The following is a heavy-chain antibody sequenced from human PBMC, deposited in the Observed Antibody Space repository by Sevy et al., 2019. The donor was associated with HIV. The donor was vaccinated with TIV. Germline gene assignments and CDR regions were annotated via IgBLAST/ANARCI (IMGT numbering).Heavy chain of an antibody. CDR1: GFSFGRHG. V-gene: IGHV3-33*01. CDR3: ARDRVAAVAGTDAFDI. CDR2: IWYDGSDK. Sequence: GGSLRLSCAASGFSFGRHGMHWVRQAPGKGPEWVAVIWYDGSDKYYADSVKGRFTISRDKFKNTLYLQMNSLRAEDTAVYYCARDRVAAVAGTDAFDIWGQGTMVTVSS. J-gene: IGHJ3*02. D-gene: IGHD6-19*01.